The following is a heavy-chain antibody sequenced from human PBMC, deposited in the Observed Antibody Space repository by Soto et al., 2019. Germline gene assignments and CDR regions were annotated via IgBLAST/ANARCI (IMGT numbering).Heavy chain of an antibody. J-gene: IGHJ4*02. CDR1: GFTFTSAG. Sequence: EVQLVESGGGLVRPGESLRLSCAASGFTFTSAGINWVRQAPGKGREWAGRIKSKTDGGTVDYGAPVKGRFTISRDDSKNTAYLQMNSLRNEDTAVYYCTTAERGGSYYSDYWGQGTLVTVSS. V-gene: IGHV3-15*07. CDR3: TTAERGGSYYSDY. CDR2: IKSKTDGGTV. D-gene: IGHD1-26*01.